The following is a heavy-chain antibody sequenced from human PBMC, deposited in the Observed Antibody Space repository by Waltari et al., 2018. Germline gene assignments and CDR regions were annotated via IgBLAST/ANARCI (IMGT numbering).Heavy chain of an antibody. D-gene: IGHD1-20*01. CDR1: VYPLTSSG. J-gene: IGHJ6*02. Sequence: VQLVQSGDGLKKPGATGRVPCKASVYPLTSSGTIGVRQAPGQGLEWLGWISGYNGNGNLAQNLQGRVTMTTDTSTSTAYMEVRSLRSDDTAVYFCARDGITGIYYFHGMDLWGQGTTVTVSS. CDR3: ARDGITGIYYFHGMDL. CDR2: ISGYNGNG. V-gene: IGHV1-18*04.